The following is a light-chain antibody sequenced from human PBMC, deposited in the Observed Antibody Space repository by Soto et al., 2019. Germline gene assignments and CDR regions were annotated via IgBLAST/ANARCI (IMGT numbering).Light chain of an antibody. J-gene: IGKJ1*01. Sequence: DIQMTQSPSTLSASVGDRVTVTCRASRSISTWLAWYQQKPGNAPKLLLHHASILESGVPSRFSGSGSGTEFTFTFSSLQPDDFATYYCQQYHFFWTFGQGTKV. V-gene: IGKV1-5*01. CDR2: HAS. CDR1: RSISTW. CDR3: QQYHFFWT.